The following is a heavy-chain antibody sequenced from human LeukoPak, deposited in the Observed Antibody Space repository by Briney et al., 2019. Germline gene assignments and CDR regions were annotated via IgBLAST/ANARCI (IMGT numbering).Heavy chain of an antibody. D-gene: IGHD1-26*01. J-gene: IGHJ3*02. CDR3: AKGNSGSYRFDAFDI. CDR1: GFTFSSYG. V-gene: IGHV3-30*02. CDR2: IRYDGSNK. Sequence: GGSLRLSCAASGFTFSSYGMHWVRQAPGKGLEWVAFIRYDGSNKYYADSVKGRFTIYRDNSKNTLYLQMNSLRAEDTAVYYCAKGNSGSYRFDAFDIWGQGTMVTVSS.